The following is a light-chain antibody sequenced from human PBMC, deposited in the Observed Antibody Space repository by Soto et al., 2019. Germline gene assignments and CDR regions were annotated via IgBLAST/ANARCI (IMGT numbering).Light chain of an antibody. Sequence: EIVITQSPATVSVSPGERATLSCRASQSIRTNVAWYQQKPGQALRLLIYDASTRATGLSSRFSASGSGTEFTLTVSSLQSEDVAIYYCQQYNYWPPLTFGGGTRVEI. CDR2: DAS. CDR3: QQYNYWPPLT. J-gene: IGKJ4*01. CDR1: QSIRTN. V-gene: IGKV3-15*01.